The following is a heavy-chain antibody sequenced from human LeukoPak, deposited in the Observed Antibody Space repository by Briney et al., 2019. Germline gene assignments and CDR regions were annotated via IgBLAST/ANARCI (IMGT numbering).Heavy chain of an antibody. D-gene: IGHD6-19*01. Sequence: PSETLSLTCTVSGGSISSYYWSWIRQPPGKGLGWSGYIYYSGSTNYNPSLKSRVTISVDTSKNQFSLKLSSVTAADTAVYYCARQEEQWLVPPGAFDIWGQGTMVTVSS. J-gene: IGHJ3*02. V-gene: IGHV4-59*08. CDR2: IYYSGST. CDR3: ARQEEQWLVPPGAFDI. CDR1: GGSISSYY.